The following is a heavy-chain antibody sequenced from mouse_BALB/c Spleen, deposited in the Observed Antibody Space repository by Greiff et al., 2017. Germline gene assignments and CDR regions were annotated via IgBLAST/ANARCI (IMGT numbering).Heavy chain of an antibody. V-gene: IGHV1-4*01. Sequence: VQLVESGAELARPGASVKMSCKASGYTFTSYTMHWVKQRPGQGLEWIGYINPSSGYTNYNQKFKDKATLTADKSSSTAYMQLSSLTSEDSAVYYCARSTRATTMDYWGQGTSVTVSS. CDR1: GYTFTSYT. CDR3: ARSTRATTMDY. D-gene: IGHD3-1*01. J-gene: IGHJ4*01. CDR2: INPSSGYT.